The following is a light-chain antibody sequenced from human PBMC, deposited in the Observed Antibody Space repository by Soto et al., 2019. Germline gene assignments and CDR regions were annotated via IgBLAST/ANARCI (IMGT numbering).Light chain of an antibody. Sequence: EMVMTQSPATLYVSPGESATLSCRASQSVGSNLAWYQQKPGQAPRLLIYGASNRATGIPDRFSGSGSGTDFTLTISRLEPEDFAVYFCHQYDSSPSTFGQGTKVDIK. CDR2: GAS. V-gene: IGKV3-20*01. CDR3: HQYDSSPST. CDR1: QSVGSN. J-gene: IGKJ1*01.